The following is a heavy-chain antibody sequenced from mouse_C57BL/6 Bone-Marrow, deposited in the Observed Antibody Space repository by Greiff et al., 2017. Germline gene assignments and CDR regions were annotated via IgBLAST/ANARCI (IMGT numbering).Heavy chain of an antibody. J-gene: IGHJ3*01. D-gene: IGHD2-4*01. V-gene: IGHV5-9*01. CDR3: ATYDYDGAWFAY. CDR1: GFTFSSYT. CDR2: ISGGGGNT. Sequence: EVHLVESGGGLVKPGGSLKLSCAASGFTFSSYTMSWVRQTPEKRLEWVATISGGGGNTSYPDSVKGRFTISRDNAKNTLYLQMSSLRSEDTALYYCATYDYDGAWFAYWGQGTLVTVSA.